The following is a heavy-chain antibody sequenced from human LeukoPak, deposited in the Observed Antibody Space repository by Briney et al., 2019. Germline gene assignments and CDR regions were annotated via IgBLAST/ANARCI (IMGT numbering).Heavy chain of an antibody. V-gene: IGHV3-48*02. CDR2: ISSISNYI. Sequence: AGGSLRLSCAASGITFSRYAMNWVRQAPGKGLEWVSYISSISNYIQYADSVKGRFTISRDNAKNSLYLQMNSLRDEDTAVYYCASDQSIGTDLRYFFGYWGQGTLVTVSS. D-gene: IGHD3-9*01. CDR1: GITFSRYA. J-gene: IGHJ4*02. CDR3: ASDQSIGTDLRYFFGY.